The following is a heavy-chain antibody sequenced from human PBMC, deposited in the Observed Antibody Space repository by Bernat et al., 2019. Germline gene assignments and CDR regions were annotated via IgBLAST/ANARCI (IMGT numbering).Heavy chain of an antibody. CDR3: ARVAHGGNDVY. J-gene: IGHJ4*02. CDR1: GYTFTGYY. Sequence: QVQLVQSGAEVKKPGASVKVSCKASGYTFTGYYMHWVRQAPGQGLEWMGWIVPILGIANYAQKFQGRVTITADKSTSTAYMELSSLRSEDTAVYYCARVAHGGNDVYWGQGTLVTVSS. CDR2: IVPILGIA. V-gene: IGHV1-69*09. D-gene: IGHD4-23*01.